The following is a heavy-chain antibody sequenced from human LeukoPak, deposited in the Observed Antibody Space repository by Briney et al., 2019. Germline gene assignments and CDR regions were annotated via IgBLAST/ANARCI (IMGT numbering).Heavy chain of an antibody. V-gene: IGHV3-15*01. Sequence: PGGSLRLSCAASGFTFSSYAMTWVRQAPGKGLEWVGRIKSKGSGGTVDFAAPVQGRFTISRDDSKNTAYLQMNSLKTEDTAVYYCTSPTEYSYGYEWGQGTLVTVSS. D-gene: IGHD5-18*01. CDR3: TSPTEYSYGYE. J-gene: IGHJ4*02. CDR1: GFTFSSYA. CDR2: IKSKGSGGTV.